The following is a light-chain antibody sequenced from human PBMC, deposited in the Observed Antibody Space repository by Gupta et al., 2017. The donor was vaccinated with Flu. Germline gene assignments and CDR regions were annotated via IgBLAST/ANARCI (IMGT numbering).Light chain of an antibody. Sequence: GTLSLAPGERATLSCRSSQSGNNNLLTWYQQKPGQAPRLLIYGASSRATGIPDRFSGSGSGTDFTLTIRRLEPEDFAVYYCQQYSSSVYTFGQGTKLEIK. CDR1: QSGNNNL. CDR2: GAS. CDR3: QQYSSSVYT. J-gene: IGKJ2*01. V-gene: IGKV3-20*01.